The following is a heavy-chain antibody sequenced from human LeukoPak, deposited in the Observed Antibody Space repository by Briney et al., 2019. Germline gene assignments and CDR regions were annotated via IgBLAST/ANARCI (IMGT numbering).Heavy chain of an antibody. V-gene: IGHV3-20*04. D-gene: IGHD2-2*01. Sequence: GGSLRLSCVVSGFTFSPYSMNWVRQAPGRGLEWVSGINWNGGSTGYADSVKGRFTISRDNAKNSLYLQMNSLRAEDTALYYCARGGCSSTSCYVHYYYYMDVWGKGTTVTVSS. CDR3: ARGGCSSTSCYVHYYYYMDV. CDR2: INWNGGST. J-gene: IGHJ6*03. CDR1: GFTFSPYS.